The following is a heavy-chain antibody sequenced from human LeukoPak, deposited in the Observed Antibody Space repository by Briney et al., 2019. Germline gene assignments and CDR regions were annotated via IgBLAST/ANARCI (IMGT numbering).Heavy chain of an antibody. CDR3: AKRRTNYDILTGDFDY. D-gene: IGHD3-9*01. CDR2: ISVSGGNT. J-gene: IGHJ4*02. CDR1: GFTFSSYA. V-gene: IGHV3-23*01. Sequence: GGSLRLSCAASGFTFSSYAMSWVRQAPGKGLEWVSGISVSGGNTFYADSVKGRFTISRDNSKNTLYLQMNSLRAKNTAVYYCAKRRTNYDILTGDFDYWGQGTLVTVSS.